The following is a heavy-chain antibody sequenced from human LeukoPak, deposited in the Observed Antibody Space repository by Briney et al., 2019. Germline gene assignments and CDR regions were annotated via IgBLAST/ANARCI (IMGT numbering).Heavy chain of an antibody. Sequence: GASVKVSCKAFGYTFTEYYIHWVRQAPGQGLEWMGWSNPNNGATNYAEKFQDRVTMTRDTSISTAYMELSSLKSDDTAVYYCARVHYNPNWFDPWGQGTLVTVSS. D-gene: IGHD5-24*01. CDR2: SNPNNGAT. CDR1: GYTFTEYY. V-gene: IGHV1-2*02. CDR3: ARVHYNPNWFDP. J-gene: IGHJ5*02.